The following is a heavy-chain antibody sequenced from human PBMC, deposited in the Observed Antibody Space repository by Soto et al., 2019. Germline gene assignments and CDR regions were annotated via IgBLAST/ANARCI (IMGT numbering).Heavy chain of an antibody. CDR1: GGSISSDGYY. CDR2: IYHSGIT. J-gene: IGHJ4*02. V-gene: IGHV4-39*01. D-gene: IGHD2-15*01. CDR3: ARHPSGCSGGSCYSVLDY. Sequence: SETLSLTCGVCGGSISSDGYYGSWIRQHPEKGLEWIGCIYHSGITYYHPSLQSRVTISVDTSKNQFSLKLSSVTAADTAVYYCARHPSGCSGGSCYSVLDYWGQGTLVTVSS.